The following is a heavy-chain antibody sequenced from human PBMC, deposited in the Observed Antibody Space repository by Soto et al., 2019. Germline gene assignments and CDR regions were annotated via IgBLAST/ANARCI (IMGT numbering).Heavy chain of an antibody. J-gene: IGHJ4*02. V-gene: IGHV3-23*01. CDR1: GFTFSSYA. CDR3: VKTRTGDRSYYFDY. Sequence: GGSLRLSCAASGFTFSSYAMSWVRQAPGKGLEWVSAISGSGGSTYYADSVKGRFTISRDNSKNTLYLQMNSLRAEDTAVYYCVKTRTGDRSYYFDYWGQGTLVTVSS. CDR2: ISGSGGST. D-gene: IGHD7-27*01.